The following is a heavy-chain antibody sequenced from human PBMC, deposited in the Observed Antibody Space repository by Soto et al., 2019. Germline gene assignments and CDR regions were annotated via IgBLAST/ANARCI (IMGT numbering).Heavy chain of an antibody. D-gene: IGHD3-16*02. CDR2: VYNSGST. V-gene: IGHV4-39*01. Sequence: QLQLQESGPGLVKPSETLSLTCSVSGDSLSAGPYHWGWIRQPPGKGLEWIGNVYNSGSTSYSPSLTSRVIIPSDTSKTQFAMRLTSVTAADTAVYFCARYPPYRPFDFGGQGTLFTVSS. J-gene: IGHJ4*02. CDR1: GDSLSAGPYH. CDR3: ARYPPYRPFDF.